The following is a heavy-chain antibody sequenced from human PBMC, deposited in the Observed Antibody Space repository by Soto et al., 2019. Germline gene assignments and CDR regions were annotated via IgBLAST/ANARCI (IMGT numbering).Heavy chain of an antibody. V-gene: IGHV1-3*01. CDR2: INADNGNT. CDR1: GYIFTNYA. Sequence: ASVKVSCKASGYIFTNYAIHWVRQAPGQRLEWMGWINADNGNTKYSQKFQGRVTITRDTSATIAYMELISLTSEDTAVYYCARNPIGRPSWFDPWG. CDR3: ARNPIGRPSWFDP. J-gene: IGHJ5*02. D-gene: IGHD2-21*01.